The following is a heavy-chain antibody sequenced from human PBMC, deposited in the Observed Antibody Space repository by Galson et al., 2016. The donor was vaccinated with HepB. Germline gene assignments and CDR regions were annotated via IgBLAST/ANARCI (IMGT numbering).Heavy chain of an antibody. CDR2: FSGLIGTT. J-gene: IGHJ4*02. CDR1: GFTFNNYA. V-gene: IGHV3-23*01. Sequence: SLRLSCAASGFTFNNYAMSWVRQAPGKGLEWVSSFSGLIGTTYYADSVRGRFTISRDNSKNTLFLQLNTLSVEDTALYYCAKADRRSYPRYFDSWGQGTLVTVSS. CDR3: AKADRRSYPRYFDS.